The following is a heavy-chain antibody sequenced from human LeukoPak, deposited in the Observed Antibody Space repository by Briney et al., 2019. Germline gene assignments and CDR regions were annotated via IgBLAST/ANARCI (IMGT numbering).Heavy chain of an antibody. D-gene: IGHD3-10*01. CDR3: ARGQFYGSGSYPTYYYYYYSMDV. CDR1: GGSFSGYY. J-gene: IGHJ6*02. CDR2: INHSGST. Sequence: SETLSLTCAVYGGSFSGYYWSWIRQPPGKGLEWIGEINHSGSTNYNPSLKSRVTISVDTSKNQFSLKLSSVTAADTAVYYCARGQFYGSGSYPTYYYYYYSMDVWGQGTTVTVSS. V-gene: IGHV4-34*01.